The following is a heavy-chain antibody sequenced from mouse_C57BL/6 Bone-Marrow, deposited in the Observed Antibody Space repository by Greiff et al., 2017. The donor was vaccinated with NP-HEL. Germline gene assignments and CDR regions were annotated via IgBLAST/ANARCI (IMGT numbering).Heavy chain of an antibody. J-gene: IGHJ3*01. Sequence: EVKLQQSGPELVKPGASVKISCKASGYTFTDYYMNWVKQRHGKSLEWIGDINPNNGGTSYNQKFKGKATLTVDKSSSTAYMELRSLTSEDSAVYYCVGGGYGNYGAYWGQGTLVTVSA. CDR3: VGGGYGNYGAY. CDR2: INPNNGGT. D-gene: IGHD2-1*01. V-gene: IGHV1-26*01. CDR1: GYTFTDYY.